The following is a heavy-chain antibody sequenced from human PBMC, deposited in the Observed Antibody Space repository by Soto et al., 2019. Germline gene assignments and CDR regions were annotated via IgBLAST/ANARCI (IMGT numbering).Heavy chain of an antibody. CDR2: IYYSGST. J-gene: IGHJ6*03. Sequence: PSETLSLTCTVSGGSISSYYWSWIRQPPGKGLEWIGYIYYSGSTNYNPSLKSRVTISVDTSKNQFSLKLSSVTAADTAVYFCASGCSGGSCPLDYYYYYYMDVWGKGTTVTVS. CDR3: ASGCSGGSCPLDYYYYYYMDV. D-gene: IGHD2-15*01. V-gene: IGHV4-59*01. CDR1: GGSISSYY.